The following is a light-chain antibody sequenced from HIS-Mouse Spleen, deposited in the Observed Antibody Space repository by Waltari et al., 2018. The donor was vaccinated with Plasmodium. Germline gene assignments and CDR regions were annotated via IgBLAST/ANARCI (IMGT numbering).Light chain of an antibody. CDR1: SSDVGSYNL. CDR2: EGS. CDR3: CSYAGSSTFV. V-gene: IGLV2-23*03. J-gene: IGLJ3*02. Sequence: QSALTQPASVSGSPGQSITISCTGTSSDVGSYNLVSWYQQPPGKAPKLMIYEGSKRPEGVSNRLSGYKSGNTASLPIAGLQSEDEADYYCCSYAGSSTFVFGGGTKLTVL.